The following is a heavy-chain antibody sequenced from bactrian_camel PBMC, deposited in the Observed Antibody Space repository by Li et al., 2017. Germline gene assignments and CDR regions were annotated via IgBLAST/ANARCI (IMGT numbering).Heavy chain of an antibody. CDR2: IENEGTT. CDR3: VADRLRCLTPKWDGEYTY. V-gene: IGHV3S9*01. CDR1: GDTWSTYC. J-gene: IGHJ4*01. Sequence: HVQLVESGGTSVQAGGFLRLSCAASGDTWSTYCMGWVRQSPGKEREGVASIENEGTTHYSGSVKERFTISQDKSKYTAHLRMNNLHPEDTAMYYCVADRLRCLTPKWDGEYTYWAQGTQVTVS. D-gene: IGHD7*01.